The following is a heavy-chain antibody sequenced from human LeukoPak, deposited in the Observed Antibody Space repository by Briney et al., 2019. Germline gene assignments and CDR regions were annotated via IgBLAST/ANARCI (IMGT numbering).Heavy chain of an antibody. J-gene: IGHJ6*03. CDR3: ARHVPGQWPYYYYYMDV. V-gene: IGHV4-38-2*01. Sequence: SETLSLTCAVSDYSISSGYYWGWIRQPPGKGLEWIGSIYYSGSTYYNPSLKSRVTISVDTSKNQFSLKLSSVTAADTAVYYCARHVPGQWPYYYYYMDVWGKGTTVTVSS. CDR2: IYYSGST. CDR1: DYSISSGYY. D-gene: IGHD6-19*01.